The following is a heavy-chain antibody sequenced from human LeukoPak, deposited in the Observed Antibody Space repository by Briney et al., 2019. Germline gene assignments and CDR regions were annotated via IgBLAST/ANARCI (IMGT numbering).Heavy chain of an antibody. CDR1: GFTFSDY. Sequence: GGSLRLSRAASGFTFSDYMSWIRQAPGKGLEWVSYISSSGSTIYYADSVKGRFTISRDNSKNTLYLQMNSLRAEDTAVYYCAKDLTFQHWGQGTLVTVSS. V-gene: IGHV3-11*04. CDR3: AKDLTFQH. CDR2: ISSSGSTI. D-gene: IGHD4/OR15-4a*01. J-gene: IGHJ1*01.